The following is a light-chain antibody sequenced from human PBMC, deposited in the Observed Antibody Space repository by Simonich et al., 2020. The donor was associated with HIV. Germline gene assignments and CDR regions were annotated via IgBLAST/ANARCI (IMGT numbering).Light chain of an antibody. J-gene: IGKJ1*01. V-gene: IGKV3-15*01. Sequence: EIVLTQSPATLSVSPGERATLSCRASQTVSSTLAWYQQKPGQAPRLLVYAASTRATGIPARFSGSGSGTELTLTISSLQSEDFAVYYCQQYNDWPRTFGQGTKVEIK. CDR2: AAS. CDR1: QTVSST. CDR3: QQYNDWPRT.